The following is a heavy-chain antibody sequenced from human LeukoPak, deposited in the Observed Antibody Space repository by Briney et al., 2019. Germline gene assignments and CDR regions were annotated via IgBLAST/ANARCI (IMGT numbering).Heavy chain of an antibody. D-gene: IGHD3-10*01. J-gene: IGHJ4*02. Sequence: ASVKVSCKASGYTVTGYHMHWVRQAPGQGLEGMGWINPNSGGTNGAQTSQGRVTTTRDTSINTAYMELSRLRSDGTAVYYCAGDMVRGVILRRVLEYWGQGTLVTVSS. CDR2: INPNSGGT. CDR3: AGDMVRGVILRRVLEY. CDR1: GYTVTGYH. V-gene: IGHV1-2*02.